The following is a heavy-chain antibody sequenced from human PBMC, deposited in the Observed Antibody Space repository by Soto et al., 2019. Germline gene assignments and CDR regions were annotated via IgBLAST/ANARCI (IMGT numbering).Heavy chain of an antibody. Sequence: GVLRLSCAASGFTFSSFAMHWVRQAPGKGLEWVALISYDGSNKYYADSVQGRFTISRDNSKNTLYLQMNSLRAEDTAVYYCARDSVPFCSGGSCYLNYWGQGTLVTVSS. CDR3: ARDSVPFCSGGSCYLNY. J-gene: IGHJ4*02. CDR1: GFTFSSFA. D-gene: IGHD2-15*01. V-gene: IGHV3-30-3*01. CDR2: ISYDGSNK.